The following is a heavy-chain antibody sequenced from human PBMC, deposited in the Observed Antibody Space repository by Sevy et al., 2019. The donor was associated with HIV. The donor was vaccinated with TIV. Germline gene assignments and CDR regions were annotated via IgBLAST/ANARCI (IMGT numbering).Heavy chain of an antibody. CDR3: ARVVAYCSGGSCFPGYYYGMDV. CDR1: GFTFSNAW. D-gene: IGHD2-15*01. V-gene: IGHV3-21*01. CDR2: ISSSSRYI. Sequence: GGSLRLSCAASGFTFSNAWMSWVRQAPGKGLEWVSSISSSSRYIYYADSMKGRFTISRDNAKNSLYLQMNSLRAEDTAVYYCARVVAYCSGGSCFPGYYYGMDVWGQGTTVTVSS. J-gene: IGHJ6*02.